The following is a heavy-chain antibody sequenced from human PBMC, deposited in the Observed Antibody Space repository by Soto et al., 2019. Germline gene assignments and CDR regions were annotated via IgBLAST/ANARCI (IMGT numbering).Heavy chain of an antibody. CDR1: GGSMRSYY. V-gene: IGHV4-4*07. D-gene: IGHD1-1*01. Sequence: SETLSLTCSVSGGSMRSYYWNWLRQPAGKGLEWIGRIYSRGDTNYNPSVKSRVTMSVDTSKNEFSLRLNSVTAADTAVYYCAGKRRGLLFWNGGWGQRAKVT. CDR2: IYSRGDT. CDR3: AGKRRGLLFWNGG. J-gene: IGHJ6*01.